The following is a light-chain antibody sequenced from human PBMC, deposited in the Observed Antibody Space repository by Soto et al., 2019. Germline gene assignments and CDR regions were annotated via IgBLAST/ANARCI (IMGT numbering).Light chain of an antibody. CDR1: ESINRH. Sequence: DLQMTQSPSFLSASVGDRVTITCRASESINRHLNWYQQQPGKAPKLLIYAASSLQNGVPSRFRGGGSGTDFTLIITNLQPEDFATYYCQQSYTALSITFGQGTRLEIK. CDR2: AAS. CDR3: QQSYTALSIT. V-gene: IGKV1-39*01. J-gene: IGKJ5*01.